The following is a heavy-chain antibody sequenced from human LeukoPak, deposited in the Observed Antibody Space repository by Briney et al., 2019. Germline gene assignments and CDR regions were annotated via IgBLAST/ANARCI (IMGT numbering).Heavy chain of an antibody. V-gene: IGHV4-31*03. CDR3: ARARAVADYYYYYGMDV. J-gene: IGHJ6*02. CDR1: GGSINSYY. D-gene: IGHD6-19*01. Sequence: SETLSLTCTVSGGSINSYYWSWIRQHPGKGLEWIGYIYYSGSTYYNPSLKSRVTISVDTSKNQFSLKLSSVTAADTAVYYCARARAVADYYYYYGMDVWGQGTTVTVSS. CDR2: IYYSGST.